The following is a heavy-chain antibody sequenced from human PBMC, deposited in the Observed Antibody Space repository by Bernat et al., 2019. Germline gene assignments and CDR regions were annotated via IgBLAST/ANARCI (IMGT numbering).Heavy chain of an antibody. D-gene: IGHD5-24*01. V-gene: IGHV4-34*01. CDR2: INHSGST. J-gene: IGHJ6*03. CDR3: ARGQVATTFYYNYYMDV. CDR1: GGSFSAYY. Sequence: QVQLQQWGAGLLKPSETLSLTCAVYGGSFSAYYWSWIRQPPGKGREWIGEINHSGSTNYNPSLKSRVTISVDTSKNQFSLKLSAVTGADTAVYSCARGQVATTFYYNYYMDVWDKGTTVTVSS.